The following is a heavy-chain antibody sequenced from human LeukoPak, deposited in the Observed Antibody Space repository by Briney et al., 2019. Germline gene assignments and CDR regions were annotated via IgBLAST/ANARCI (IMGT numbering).Heavy chain of an antibody. CDR2: INHSGST. CDR3: ARGRRIVVVPAAYGP. Sequence: PSETLSLTCAVYGGSFSGYYWSWIRQPPGKGLEWIGEINHSGSTNYNPSLTSRVTISVDTSKNQFSLKLSSVTAADTAVYYCARGRRIVVVPAAYGPWGQGTLVTVSS. CDR1: GGSFSGYY. D-gene: IGHD2-2*01. J-gene: IGHJ5*02. V-gene: IGHV4-34*01.